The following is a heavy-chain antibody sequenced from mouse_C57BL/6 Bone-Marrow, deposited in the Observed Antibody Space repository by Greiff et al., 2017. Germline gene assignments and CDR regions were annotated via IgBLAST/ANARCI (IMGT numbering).Heavy chain of an antibody. CDR3: ARDNVWGAY. Sequence: EVTLVESGAGLVKPGGSLKLSCAASGFTFSSYAMSWVRQTPEKRLEWVATISDGGSYTYYPDNVKGRFTISRDNAKNNLYLQMRHLKSEDTAMYYCARDNVWGAYGDQGTRVTVS. V-gene: IGHV5-4*01. CDR1: GFTFSSYA. CDR2: ISDGGSYT. D-gene: IGHD4-1*01. J-gene: IGHJ3*01.